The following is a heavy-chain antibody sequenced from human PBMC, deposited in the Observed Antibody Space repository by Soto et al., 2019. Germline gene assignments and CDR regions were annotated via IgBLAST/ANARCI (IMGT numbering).Heavy chain of an antibody. CDR1: GYTFSRYG. V-gene: IGHV1-18*01. Sequence: QGQLVQSGPEAKKPGASVKVSCKASGYTFSRYGISWVRQAPGQGLEWMGWISDYNGDTKYAQKVQGRVTMTIDTSTYTAYMELRSLTSDDTAIYYCAKNGQPPYYYYGMDVWGQGTTVTVSS. D-gene: IGHD2-8*01. CDR2: ISDYNGDT. CDR3: AKNGQPPYYYYGMDV. J-gene: IGHJ6*02.